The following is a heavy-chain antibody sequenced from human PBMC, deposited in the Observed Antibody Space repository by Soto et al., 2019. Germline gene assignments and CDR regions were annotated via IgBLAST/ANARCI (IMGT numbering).Heavy chain of an antibody. CDR2: IYPGDSNT. D-gene: IGHD2-8*02. J-gene: IGHJ6*02. CDR1: GYSFTSYW. Sequence: GESLKISCXASGYSFTSYWIGWVRQMPGKGLEWMGIIYPGDSNTRYSPSFQGQVTISADNSISTAYLQWSSLKASDTAMYYCAASRCTGGSCLNYYYYGLDVWGQGTTVTVSS. V-gene: IGHV5-51*01. CDR3: AASRCTGGSCLNYYYYGLDV.